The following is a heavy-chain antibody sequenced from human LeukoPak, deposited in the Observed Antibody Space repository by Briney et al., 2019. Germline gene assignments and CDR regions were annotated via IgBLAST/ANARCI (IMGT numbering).Heavy chain of an antibody. CDR1: GFDFSSYG. J-gene: IGHJ4*02. Sequence: GGSLRLSCAASGFDFSSYGMSWVRQSPGKGLEWVSTFSASSTITYYADSVKGRFTISRDNSKNTLYLQMNGLRAEDTAVYYCARDSNSGSPDYWGQGTLVTVSS. CDR3: ARDSNSGSPDY. CDR2: FSASSTIT. D-gene: IGHD1-26*01. V-gene: IGHV3-23*01.